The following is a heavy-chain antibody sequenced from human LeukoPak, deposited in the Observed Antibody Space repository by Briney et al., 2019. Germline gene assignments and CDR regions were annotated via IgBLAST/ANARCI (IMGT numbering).Heavy chain of an antibody. CDR1: GYSISSGSY. CDR2: MFHSGDT. V-gene: IGHV4-38-2*02. Sequence: SETLSLTCTVTGYSISSGSYWGWIRPPPGKGLEWIGNMFHSGDTYHNPSLKSRVTISADTSKNQFSLNLTSVTAADTAVYYCAKVGAYGDYARHDYWGQGTLVTVSS. D-gene: IGHD4-17*01. J-gene: IGHJ4*02. CDR3: AKVGAYGDYARHDY.